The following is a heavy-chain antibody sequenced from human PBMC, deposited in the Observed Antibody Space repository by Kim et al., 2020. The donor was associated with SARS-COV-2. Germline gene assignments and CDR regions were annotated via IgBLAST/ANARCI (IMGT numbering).Heavy chain of an antibody. Sequence: SETLSLTCTVSGGSISSSSYYWGWIRQPPGKGLEWIGSIYYSGSTYYNPSLKSRVTISVDTSKNQFSLKLSSVTAADTAVYYCARTQGYYDSSGYYLWGQGTLVTVSS. CDR2: IYYSGST. CDR1: GGSISSSSYY. J-gene: IGHJ5*02. D-gene: IGHD3-22*01. V-gene: IGHV4-39*07. CDR3: ARTQGYYDSSGYYL.